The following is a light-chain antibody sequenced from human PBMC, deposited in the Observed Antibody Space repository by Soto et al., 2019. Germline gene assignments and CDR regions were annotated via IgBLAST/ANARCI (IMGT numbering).Light chain of an antibody. CDR1: TSNLGSNT. CDR3: ATWDDSLNAYV. CDR2: SNN. J-gene: IGLJ1*01. V-gene: IGLV1-44*01. Sequence: QSVLTQTPSASGTPGQRVTISCSGRTSNLGSNTVHWYQQLPGTAPKRLIHSNNQRPSGVPDRFSGSKSGTSASLAIRGLQSEDEADYYCATWDDSLNAYVFGTGTKLTVL.